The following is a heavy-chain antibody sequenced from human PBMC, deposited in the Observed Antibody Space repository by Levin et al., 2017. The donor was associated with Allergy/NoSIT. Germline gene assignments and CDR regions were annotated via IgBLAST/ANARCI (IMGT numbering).Heavy chain of an antibody. CDR1: GFTFSSYG. V-gene: IGHV3-33*01. CDR3: ARESRGAVAGSGGAFDS. J-gene: IGHJ3*02. Sequence: GGSLRLSCAASGFTFSSYGMHWVRQAPGKGLEWVAVIWYDGSNKYYADSVKGRFTISRDNSKNTLYLQMNSLRAEDTAVYYCARESRGAVAGSGGAFDSWGQGTMVTVSS. CDR2: IWYDGSNK. D-gene: IGHD6-19*01.